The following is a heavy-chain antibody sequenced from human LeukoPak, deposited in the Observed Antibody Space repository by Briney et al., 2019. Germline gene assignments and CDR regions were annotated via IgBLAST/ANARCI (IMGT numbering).Heavy chain of an antibody. J-gene: IGHJ4*02. CDR2: ISYDGSNK. Sequence: GGSLRLSCAASGFTFSSYGMHWVRQAPGKGLEWVAVISYDGSNKYYADSVKGRFTISRDNSKNTLYLQMGSLRAEDMAVYYCARVSRGYFDRFFDYWGQGTLVTVSS. D-gene: IGHD3-9*01. V-gene: IGHV3-30*03. CDR3: ARVSRGYFDRFFDY. CDR1: GFTFSSYG.